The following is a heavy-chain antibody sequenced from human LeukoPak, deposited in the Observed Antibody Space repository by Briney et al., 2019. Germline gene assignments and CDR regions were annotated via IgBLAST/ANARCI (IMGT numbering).Heavy chain of an antibody. V-gene: IGHV3-30*04. J-gene: IGHJ4*02. CDR2: ISYDGSNK. CDR1: GFTFSSYA. CDR3: ARMGIAGAGVFDY. D-gene: IGHD6-19*01. Sequence: GGSLRLSCAASGFTFSSYAMHWVRQAPGKGLEWVAVISYDGSNKYYADSVKGRFTISRDNSKNTLYLQMNSLRAEDTAVYYCARMGIAGAGVFDYWGQGTLVTVSS.